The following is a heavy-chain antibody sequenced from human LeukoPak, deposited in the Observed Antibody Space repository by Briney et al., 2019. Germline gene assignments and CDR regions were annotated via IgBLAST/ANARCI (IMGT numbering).Heavy chain of an antibody. D-gene: IGHD3-10*01. J-gene: IGHJ4*02. CDR1: GLTFSRYW. CDR3: AASITMFDY. V-gene: IGHV3-7*02. CDR2: IKEDGSVK. Sequence: GGSLRLSCAASGLTFSRYWISWVRQAPGKGLEWVANIKEDGSVKYYVESVKGRFTISRDNAKNSLYLQMNSLRAEDTAVYYCAASITMFDYWGQGTLVTVSS.